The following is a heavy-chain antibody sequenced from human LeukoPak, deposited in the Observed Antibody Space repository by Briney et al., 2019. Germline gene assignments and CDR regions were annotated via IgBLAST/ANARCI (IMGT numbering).Heavy chain of an antibody. J-gene: IGHJ4*02. CDR3: ARDRDFWRGPIVY. Sequence: ASVKVSCKASGYTFTSYDINWVRQATGQGLEWMGWMNPNSGNTDYAQKLQGRVTMTTDTSTSTAYMELRSLRSDDTAVYYCARDRDFWRGPIVYWGQGTLVTVSS. D-gene: IGHD3-3*01. V-gene: IGHV1-8*01. CDR1: GYTFTSYD. CDR2: MNPNSGNT.